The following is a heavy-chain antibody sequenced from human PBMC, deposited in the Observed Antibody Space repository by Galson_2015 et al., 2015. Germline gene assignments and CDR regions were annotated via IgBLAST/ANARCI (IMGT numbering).Heavy chain of an antibody. D-gene: IGHD2-21*02. V-gene: IGHV3-23*01. CDR2: ISGSGGST. J-gene: IGHJ3*02. CDR3: AKWAIVVVTAIPSAFDI. CDR1: GFTFSSYA. Sequence: SLRLSCAASGFTFSSYAMSWVRQAPGKGLEWVSAISGSGGSTYYADSVKGRFTISRDNSKNTLYLQMNSLRAEDTAVYYCAKWAIVVVTAIPSAFDIWGQGTMVTVSS.